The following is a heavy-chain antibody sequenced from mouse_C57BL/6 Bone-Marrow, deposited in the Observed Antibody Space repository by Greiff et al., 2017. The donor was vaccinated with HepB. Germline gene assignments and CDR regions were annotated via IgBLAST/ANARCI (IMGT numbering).Heavy chain of an antibody. CDR1: GYTFTDYE. J-gene: IGHJ3*01. CDR3: ARHRGFAY. V-gene: IGHV1-15*01. Sequence: VQLQQSGAELVRPGASVTLSCKASGYTFTDYEMHWVKQTPVHGLEWIGAIDPETGGTAYNQKFKAKATLTVDKSSSTAYMQLKSLTSEDSAVYYCARHRGFAYWGQGTLVTVSA. CDR2: IDPETGGT.